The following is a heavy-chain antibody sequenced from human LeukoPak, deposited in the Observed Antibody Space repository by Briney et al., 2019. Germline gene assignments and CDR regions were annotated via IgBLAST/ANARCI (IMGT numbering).Heavy chain of an antibody. D-gene: IGHD3-22*01. J-gene: IGHJ4*02. CDR3: ARGTIAIYYYDSSGYFDY. V-gene: IGHV3-66*01. CDR2: IYSGGSA. Sequence: GGSLRLSCAASGFVSNNYITWVRQAPGKGLEWVSFIYSGGSANYADSVKGRFSISRDNSKNTLYLQMNSLTAEDTAVYYCARGTIAIYYYDSSGYFDYWGQGTLVTVSS. CDR1: GFVSNNY.